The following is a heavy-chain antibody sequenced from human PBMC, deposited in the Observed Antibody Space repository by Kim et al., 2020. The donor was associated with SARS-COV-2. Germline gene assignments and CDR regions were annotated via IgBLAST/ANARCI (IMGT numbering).Heavy chain of an antibody. J-gene: IGHJ6*02. CDR3: ASFVDTTMVTLYYYAMDV. CDR2: IIPIFGTT. D-gene: IGHD5-18*01. CDR1: GGTFSSYA. V-gene: IGHV1-69*13. Sequence: SVKVSCKASGGTFSSYAISWVRQAPGQGLEWMGGIIPIFGTTKYAQKFQGRVTITADESTSTAYMELSSLRSEDTAVYYCASFVDTTMVTLYYYAMDVWGQGTTVTVSS.